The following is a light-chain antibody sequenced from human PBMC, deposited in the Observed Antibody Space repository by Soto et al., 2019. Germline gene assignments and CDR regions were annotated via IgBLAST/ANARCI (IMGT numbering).Light chain of an antibody. Sequence: IVLTQSPATLSLSPGERATLSCRASQSVSSYLAWYPQKPGQAPRLLIYGASTRATGIPDRFSGSGSGTDCTLTISRLEPEEFAVDYCHHSGGSPITVGQGTRLEIK. CDR3: HHSGGSPIT. CDR1: QSVSSY. V-gene: IGKV3-20*01. CDR2: GAS. J-gene: IGKJ5*01.